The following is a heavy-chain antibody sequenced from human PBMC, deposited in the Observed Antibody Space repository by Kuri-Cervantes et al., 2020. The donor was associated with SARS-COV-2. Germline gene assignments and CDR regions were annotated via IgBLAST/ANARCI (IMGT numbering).Heavy chain of an antibody. D-gene: IGHD1-26*01. CDR1: GFTFSSYA. J-gene: IGHJ4*02. Sequence: GSLRLSWSASGFTFSSYAMHWVRQAPGKGLEWVAVISYDGSNKYYADSVKGRFTISRDNSKNTLYLQMNSLRAEDTAVYYCAREHPYSGSYYAPFDYWGQGTLVTVSS. CDR2: ISYDGSNK. CDR3: AREHPYSGSYYAPFDY. V-gene: IGHV3-30-3*01.